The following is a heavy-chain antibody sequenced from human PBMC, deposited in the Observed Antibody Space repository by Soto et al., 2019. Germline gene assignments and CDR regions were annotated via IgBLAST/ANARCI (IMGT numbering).Heavy chain of an antibody. CDR2: IYHSGST. D-gene: IGHD6-19*01. J-gene: IGHJ5*02. CDR3: ARAKAVAGTYNWFDP. V-gene: IGHV4-4*02. Sequence: SETLSLTCAVSGGSISSSNWWSWVRQPPGKGLEWIGEIYHSGSTNYNPSLKSRVTISVDKSKNQFSLKLSSVTAADTAVYYCARAKAVAGTYNWFDPWGQGTLVT. CDR1: GGSISSSNW.